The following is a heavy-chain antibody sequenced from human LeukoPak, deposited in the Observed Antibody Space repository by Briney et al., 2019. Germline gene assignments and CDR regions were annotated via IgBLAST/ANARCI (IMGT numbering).Heavy chain of an antibody. J-gene: IGHJ4*02. CDR2: MNPNSGNT. CDR3: ARGRGFRLGELSLRFDY. Sequence: ASVKVSCKASGYTFTSYDINWVRQATGQGLEWMGWMNPNSGNTGYAQKFQGRVTMTRNTSISTAYMELSSLRSEDTAVYYCARGRGFRLGELSLRFDYWGQGTLVTVSS. D-gene: IGHD3-16*02. CDR1: GYTFTSYD. V-gene: IGHV1-8*01.